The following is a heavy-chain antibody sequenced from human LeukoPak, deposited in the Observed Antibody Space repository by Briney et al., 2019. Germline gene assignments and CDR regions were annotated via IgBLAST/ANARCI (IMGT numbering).Heavy chain of an antibody. CDR1: GGSISSYS. V-gene: IGHV4-59*12. D-gene: IGHD6-19*01. Sequence: SETLSLTCTVSGGSISSYSWSWIRQPPGKGLEWIGYIYHSGSTYYNPSLKSRVTISVDRSKNQFSLKLSSVTAADTAVYYCASCPGYSSGCEDYWGQGTLVTVSS. CDR2: IYHSGST. J-gene: IGHJ4*02. CDR3: ASCPGYSSGCEDY.